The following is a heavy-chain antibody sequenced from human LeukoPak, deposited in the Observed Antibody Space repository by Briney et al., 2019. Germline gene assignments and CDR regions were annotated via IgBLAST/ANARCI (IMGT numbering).Heavy chain of an antibody. CDR1: GLTFSSYG. D-gene: IGHD5-18*01. V-gene: IGHV3-30*18. CDR3: AKNAHYQGYSYGGIDY. J-gene: IGHJ4*02. CDR2: ISYDGSDK. Sequence: PGGSLRLSCAASGLTFSSYGMHWVRQAPGKGLEWVAVISYDGSDKYSADSVKGRFTISRDNSKNTLYLQMNSLRAEDTAVYYCAKNAHYQGYSYGGIDYWGQGTLVTVSS.